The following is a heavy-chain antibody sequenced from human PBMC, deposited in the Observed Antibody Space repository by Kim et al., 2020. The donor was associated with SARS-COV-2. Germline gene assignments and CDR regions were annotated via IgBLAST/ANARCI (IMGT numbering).Heavy chain of an antibody. D-gene: IGHD6-19*01. J-gene: IGHJ4*02. Sequence: YPDPVKGPFTISRENAKISLYMEMNSLGAEDTAVYYCAGAYSSGWAYFDYWGQGTLVTVSS. V-gene: IGHV3-21*01. CDR3: AGAYSSGWAYFDY.